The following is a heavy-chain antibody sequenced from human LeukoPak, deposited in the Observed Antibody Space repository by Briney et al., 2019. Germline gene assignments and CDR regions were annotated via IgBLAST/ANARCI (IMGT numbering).Heavy chain of an antibody. D-gene: IGHD6-13*01. Sequence: GGSLRLSCTASGFTFGDYAMSWFRQAPGKGLEWGGFIRSKAYGGTTEYAASVKGRFTISRDDSKSIAYLQMNSLKTEDTAVYYCTREGSSSWYAYYFDYWGQGTLVTVSS. CDR3: TREGSSSWYAYYFDY. J-gene: IGHJ4*02. CDR1: GFTFGDYA. V-gene: IGHV3-49*03. CDR2: IRSKAYGGTT.